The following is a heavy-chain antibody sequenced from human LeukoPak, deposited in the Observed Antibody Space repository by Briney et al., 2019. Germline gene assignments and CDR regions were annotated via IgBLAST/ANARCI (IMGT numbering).Heavy chain of an antibody. CDR1: GFTFLNYW. Sequence: GGSLRLSRARSGFTFLNYWVNGVPHAPGEGGVSVSHIYPGDGRTTGYADSVKGRFTVSRDNAKNTLYLQMTSLKDEDTAVYYCVRDGVGTTPYDLWGQGTLVTVSS. D-gene: IGHD3-3*01. J-gene: IGHJ4*01. CDR2: IYPGDGRTT. V-gene: IGHV3-74*01. CDR3: VRDGVGTTPYDL.